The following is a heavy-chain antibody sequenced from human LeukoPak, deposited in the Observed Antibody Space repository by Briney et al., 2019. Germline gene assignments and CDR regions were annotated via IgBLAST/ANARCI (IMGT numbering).Heavy chain of an antibody. J-gene: IGHJ4*02. CDR2: FDPEDAKI. Sequence: ASVKVSCKVSGYTLTELSMHWVRQAPGKGLEWMGGFDPEDAKIIYAQKFQGRVTMTEDTSTDTAYMELSSLKSEDTAVYYCTSYYYDDNHWGQGTLVSVSS. CDR1: GYTLTELS. V-gene: IGHV1-24*01. D-gene: IGHD3-22*01. CDR3: TSYYYDDNH.